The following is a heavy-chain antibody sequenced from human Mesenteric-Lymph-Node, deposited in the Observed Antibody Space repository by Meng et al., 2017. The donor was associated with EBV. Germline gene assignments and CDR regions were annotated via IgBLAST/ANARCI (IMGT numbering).Heavy chain of an antibody. J-gene: IGHJ4*02. D-gene: IGHD6-19*01. V-gene: IGHV1-2*06. Sequence: QVQLVQSGAEVKKPGASVKVSCKTSGHTFNDYYIHWVRQAPGRGLEWMGRIRPNSGATHYAQTFQDRVTMTRDTSISAVYMELSYLKSDDTAIYFCARDGVEPVAAYWGQGTLVNVSS. CDR2: IRPNSGAT. CDR3: ARDGVEPVAAY. CDR1: GHTFNDYY.